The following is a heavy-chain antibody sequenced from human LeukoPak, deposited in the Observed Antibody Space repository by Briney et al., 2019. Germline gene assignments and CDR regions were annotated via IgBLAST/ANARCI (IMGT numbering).Heavy chain of an antibody. CDR3: ATDPATVGITTRDF. CDR2: ISGRGGTT. D-gene: IGHD1-26*01. V-gene: IGHV3-23*01. J-gene: IGHJ4*02. CDR1: GFIFSNYV. Sequence: PGGSLRLSCAASGFIFSNYVMNWVRQAPGKGLEWVSTISGRGGTTNYADFVKGRFTISRDNSKSTLYLQMNSLRAEDTAVHYCATDPATVGITTRDFWGQGTLVTVSS.